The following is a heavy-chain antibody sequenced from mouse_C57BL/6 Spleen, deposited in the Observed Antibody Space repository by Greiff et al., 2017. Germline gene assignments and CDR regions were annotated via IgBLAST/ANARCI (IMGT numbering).Heavy chain of an antibody. Sequence: DVKLVESEGGLVQPGSSMKLSCTASGFTFSDYYMAWVRQVPEKGLEWVANINYDGSSTYYLDSLKSRFIISRDNAKNILYLQMSSLKSEDTATYYGAREGGGYGSWYFDVWGTGTTVTVSS. CDR2: INYDGSST. CDR1: GFTFSDYY. CDR3: AREGGGYGSWYFDV. J-gene: IGHJ1*03. D-gene: IGHD2-2*01. V-gene: IGHV5-16*01.